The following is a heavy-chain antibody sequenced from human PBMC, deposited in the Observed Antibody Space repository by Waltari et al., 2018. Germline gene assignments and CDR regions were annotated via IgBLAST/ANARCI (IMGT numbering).Heavy chain of an antibody. CDR1: GGSISSSSYY. CDR3: ARVVVVVPAALNWFDP. J-gene: IGHJ5*02. D-gene: IGHD2-2*01. Sequence: QLQLQESGPGLVKPSETLSLTCTVSGGSISSSSYYWGWIRQPPGKGLEWIGSIYYSGSTDYNPSLKSRVTISVDTSKNQFSLKLSSVTAADTAVYYCARVVVVVPAALNWFDPWGQGTLVTVSS. V-gene: IGHV4-39*07. CDR2: IYYSGST.